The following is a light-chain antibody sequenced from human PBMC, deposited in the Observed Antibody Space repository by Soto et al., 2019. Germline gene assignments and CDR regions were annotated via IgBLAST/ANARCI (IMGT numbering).Light chain of an antibody. V-gene: IGLV2-14*01. CDR3: GSYTSTDTPFV. J-gene: IGLJ1*01. Sequence: QSVLAQPSSVSGSPGQSITISCTGTSTDVGGYNYVSWYQHHPGKGPKLIIYEVSNRPSVVSDRFSGSKSGNKASLIISNLEAEDESDYYCGSYTSTDTPFVFGTGTKVTVL. CDR1: STDVGGYNY. CDR2: EVS.